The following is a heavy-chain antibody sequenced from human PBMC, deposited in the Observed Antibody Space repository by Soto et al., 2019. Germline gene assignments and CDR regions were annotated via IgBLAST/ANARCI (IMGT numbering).Heavy chain of an antibody. J-gene: IGHJ6*02. CDR2: IYYSGST. Sequence: SETLSLTCTVSGGSISSSSYYWGWIRQPPGKGLEWIGSIYYSGSTYYNPSLKSRVTISVDTSKNQFSLKLSSVTAADTAVYYFACLRSYFSGSRYYYDYYGMDVWGQGTTVTVSS. CDR1: GGSISSSSYY. V-gene: IGHV4-39*01. D-gene: IGHD3-10*01. CDR3: ACLRSYFSGSRYYYDYYGMDV.